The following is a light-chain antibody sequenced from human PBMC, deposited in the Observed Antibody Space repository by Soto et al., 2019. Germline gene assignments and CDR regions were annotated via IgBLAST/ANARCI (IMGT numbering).Light chain of an antibody. CDR3: QQYDNLPLT. V-gene: IGKV1-33*01. Sequence: DIQMTQSPSTLSAFVGDRVTITCQASQDISNYLNWYQQKPGKAPKLLIYDASNLETGVPSRFSGSGSGKDFTFTISSLKPEDIATYYCQQYDNLPLTFGGGTKVDIK. CDR2: DAS. CDR1: QDISNY. J-gene: IGKJ4*01.